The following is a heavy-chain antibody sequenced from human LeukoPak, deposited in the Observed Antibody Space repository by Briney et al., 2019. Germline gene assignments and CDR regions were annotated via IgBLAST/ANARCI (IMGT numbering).Heavy chain of an antibody. D-gene: IGHD1-26*01. CDR3: AREMNSSVGAKGY. Sequence: ASVKVSCKTSGYTFTNYYIHWVRQAPGQGLEWMRWINPNNGGTNYVPKFQGRVTMTRDTSISTVYMELSRLRSDDTAIYYCAREMNSSVGAKGYWGQGTLVTVSS. CDR2: INPNNGGT. V-gene: IGHV1-2*02. CDR1: GYTFTNYY. J-gene: IGHJ4*02.